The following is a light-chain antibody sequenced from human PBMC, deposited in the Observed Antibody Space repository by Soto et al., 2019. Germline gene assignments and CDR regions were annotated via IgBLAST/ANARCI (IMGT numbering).Light chain of an antibody. J-gene: IGLJ1*01. CDR1: STDFVAYNR. CDR2: EAS. Sequence: QSALTQPTSVSGSPGQSVTISCTGTSTDFVAYNRVSWYQQPPGTAPKLIIYEASNRPSGVPDRFPGSKSGNTASLTISGLQAADEADYYCSLYTSENTYVFGTRTKVTV. V-gene: IGLV2-18*01. CDR3: SLYTSENTYV.